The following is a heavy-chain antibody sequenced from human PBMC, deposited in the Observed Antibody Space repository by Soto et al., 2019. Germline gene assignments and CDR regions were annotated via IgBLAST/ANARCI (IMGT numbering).Heavy chain of an antibody. J-gene: IGHJ4*02. CDR1: GFTGSSNY. CDR2: IYSGGST. Sequence: PGGSLRLSCAASGFTGSSNYMSWVRQAPGKGLEWVSVIYSGGSTYYADSVKGRFTISRDNYKNTLYLQMNSLRAEDTAVYYCARDIVVLWSGDETCLPDYPGRGAVVIVSA. CDR3: ARDIVVLWSGDETCLPDY. V-gene: IGHV3-53*01. D-gene: IGHD3-3*01.